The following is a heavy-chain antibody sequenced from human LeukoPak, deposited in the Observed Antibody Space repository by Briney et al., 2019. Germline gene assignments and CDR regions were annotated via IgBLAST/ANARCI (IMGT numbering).Heavy chain of an antibody. CDR1: GGSFSGYY. V-gene: IGHV4-34*01. Sequence: PSETLSLTCAVYGGSFSGYYWSWLRQPPGKGLEWIGEINYSGSTNYNPSLKSRVTISVDTSKNQFSLKLSSVTAADTAVYYCARVTTNCSGGSCLTLDYWGQGTLVTVSS. CDR3: ARVTTNCSGGSCLTLDY. CDR2: INYSGST. J-gene: IGHJ4*02. D-gene: IGHD2-15*01.